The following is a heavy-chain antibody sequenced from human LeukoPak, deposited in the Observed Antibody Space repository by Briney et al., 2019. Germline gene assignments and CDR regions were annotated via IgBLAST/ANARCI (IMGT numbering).Heavy chain of an antibody. CDR1: GFTFSDYY. CDR3: ARGVYSDYAWFDP. V-gene: IGHV3-11*04. Sequence: NPGGSLRLSCAASGFTFSDYYMSWIRQAPGKGLEWVSYISNSGSTIYYADSVKGRFTISRDNAKNSLYLQMNSLRAEDTAVYYCARGVYSDYAWFDPWGQGTLVTVSS. J-gene: IGHJ5*02. CDR2: ISNSGSTI. D-gene: IGHD4-11*01.